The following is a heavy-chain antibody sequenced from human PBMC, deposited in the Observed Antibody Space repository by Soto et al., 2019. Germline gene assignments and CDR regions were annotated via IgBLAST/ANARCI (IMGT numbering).Heavy chain of an antibody. CDR3: ASRRSYLAAFDI. Sequence: ASVKVSCKASGGTFSSYAISWVRQAPGQGLEWMGGIIPIFGTANYAQKFQGRVTITADKSTSTAYMELSSLRSEDTAVYYSASRRSYLAAFDIWGQGTMVTVSS. CDR1: GGTFSSYA. V-gene: IGHV1-69*06. CDR2: IIPIFGTA. D-gene: IGHD1-26*01. J-gene: IGHJ3*02.